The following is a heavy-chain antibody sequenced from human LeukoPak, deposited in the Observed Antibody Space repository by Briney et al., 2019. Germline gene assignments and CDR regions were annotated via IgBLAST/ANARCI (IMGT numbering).Heavy chain of an antibody. D-gene: IGHD6-19*01. CDR2: INHSGST. V-gene: IGHV4-34*01. J-gene: IGHJ6*02. Sequence: PSETLSLTCAVYGGSFSGYYWSWIRQPPGKGLEWIGEINHSGSTNYNPSLKSRVTISVDTSKNQFSLKLSSVTAADTAVYYCARDQVSIAVAGSNPPYYYGMDVWGQGTTVTVSS. CDR1: GGSFSGYY. CDR3: ARDQVSIAVAGSNPPYYYGMDV.